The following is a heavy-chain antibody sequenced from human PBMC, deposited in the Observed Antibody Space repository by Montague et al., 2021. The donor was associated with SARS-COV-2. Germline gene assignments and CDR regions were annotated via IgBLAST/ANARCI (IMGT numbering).Heavy chain of an antibody. CDR2: IYYSGST. D-gene: IGHD2-2*01. CDR1: GGSISSGGYY. J-gene: IGHJ3*02. Sequence: TLSLTCTVSGGSISSGGYYWSWIRQPPGKGLEWIGYIYYSGSTYYNPSLKSRVTISVDTSKNQFSLKLSSVTAADTAVYYCARATARPAAMFMGFPRPIGAFDIWGQGTMVTVSS. CDR3: ARATARPAAMFMGFPRPIGAFDI. V-gene: IGHV4-31*03.